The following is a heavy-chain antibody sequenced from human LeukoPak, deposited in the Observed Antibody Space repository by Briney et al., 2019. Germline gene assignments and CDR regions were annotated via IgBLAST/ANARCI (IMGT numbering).Heavy chain of an antibody. D-gene: IGHD5-24*01. J-gene: IGHJ4*02. V-gene: IGHV3-66*02. CDR2: IYSGGST. CDR1: GFTVTAHY. Sequence: GGSLRLSCAASGFTVTAHYMSWVRQPPGKGLEWVSVIYSGGSTYHADSVKGRFTISRDNSKNTLYLQMNSLRHEDTAVYYCARERWGDGYSEFDYWGQGTLVTVSS. CDR3: ARERWGDGYSEFDY.